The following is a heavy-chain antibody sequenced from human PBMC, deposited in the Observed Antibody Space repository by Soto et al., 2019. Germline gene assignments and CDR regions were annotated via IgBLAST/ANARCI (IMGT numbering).Heavy chain of an antibody. CDR2: ISAYNGNT. V-gene: IGHV1-18*01. Sequence: ASVKVSCKASGYTFTSYGISWVRQAPGQGLEWMGWISAYNGNTNYAQKLQGRVTMTTDTSTSTAYMELRSLRSDDTAVYYCARDGVDTAMASYYYYGMDVWGQGTTVTVSS. J-gene: IGHJ6*02. CDR3: ARDGVDTAMASYYYYGMDV. D-gene: IGHD5-18*01. CDR1: GYTFTSYG.